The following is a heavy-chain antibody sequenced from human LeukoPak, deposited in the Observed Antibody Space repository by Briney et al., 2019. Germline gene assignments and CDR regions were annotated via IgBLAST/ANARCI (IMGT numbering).Heavy chain of an antibody. V-gene: IGHV4-34*01. CDR2: INHSGST. J-gene: IGHJ5*02. CDR3: AREGRSWTSNWFDP. D-gene: IGHD6-13*01. CDR1: GGSFSGYY. Sequence: SETLSLTCAVYGGSFSGYYWSWIRQSPGKGLEWIGEINHSGSTNYNPSLKSRVTISVDTSKNQFSLKLSSVTAADTAVYYCAREGRSWTSNWFDPWGQGTLVTVSS.